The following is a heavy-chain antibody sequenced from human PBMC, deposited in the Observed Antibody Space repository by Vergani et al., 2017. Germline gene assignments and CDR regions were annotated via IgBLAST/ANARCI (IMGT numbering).Heavy chain of an antibody. D-gene: IGHD6-13*01. CDR2: INHSGST. Sequence: QVQLQQWGAGLLKPSETLSLTCAVYGGSFSGYYWSWIRQPPGKWLEWIGEINHSGSTNYNPSLKSRVTISVDTSKNQFPRKLGSVTAADTAVYYCARGGRAAAGGRFYYWGQGTLVTVSS. J-gene: IGHJ4*02. CDR3: ARGGRAAAGGRFYY. CDR1: GGSFSGYY. V-gene: IGHV4-34*01.